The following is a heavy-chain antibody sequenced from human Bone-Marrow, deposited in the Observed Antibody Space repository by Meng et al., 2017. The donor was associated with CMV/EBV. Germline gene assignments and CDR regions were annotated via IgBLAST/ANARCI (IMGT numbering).Heavy chain of an antibody. CDR1: GLTVSSSY. D-gene: IGHD2-2*02. CDR2: ISGSGGST. V-gene: IGHV3-23*01. CDR3: AKGGYCSSTSCYKEFDY. J-gene: IGHJ4*02. Sequence: GASLKISCAASGLTVSSSYLSWVRQAPGKGLEWVSAISGSGGSTYYADSVKGRFTISRDNSKNTLYLQMNSLRAEDTAVYYCAKGGYCSSTSCYKEFDYWGQGTLVTVSS.